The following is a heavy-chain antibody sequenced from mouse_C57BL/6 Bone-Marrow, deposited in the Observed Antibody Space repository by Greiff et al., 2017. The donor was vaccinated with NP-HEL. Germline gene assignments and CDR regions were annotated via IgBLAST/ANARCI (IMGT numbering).Heavy chain of an antibody. D-gene: IGHD3-3*01. CDR2: IRSKSNNYAT. J-gene: IGHJ3*01. V-gene: IGHV10-1*01. CDR1: GFSFNTYA. Sequence: EVNVVESGGGLVQPKGSLKLSCAASGFSFNTYAMNWVRQAPGKGLEWVARIRSKSNNYATYYADSVKDRFTISRDDSESMLYLQMNNLKTEDTAMYYCVGQGTGDGAWFAYWGQGTLVTVSA. CDR3: VGQGTGDGAWFAY.